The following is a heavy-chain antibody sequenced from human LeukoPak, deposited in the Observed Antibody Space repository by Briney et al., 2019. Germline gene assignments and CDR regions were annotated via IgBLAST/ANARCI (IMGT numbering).Heavy chain of an antibody. CDR1: GFTFSSYE. D-gene: IGHD3-22*01. CDR3: ARAMIGYADDHRGFDI. CDR2: ISSSGSTI. V-gene: IGHV3-48*03. J-gene: IGHJ3*02. Sequence: PGGSLRLSCAASGFTFSSYEMNWVRQAPGKGLEWVSYISSSGSTIYYADSVKGRFTISRDNAKNSLYLQMNSLRAEDTAVYYCARAMIGYADDHRGFDIWGQGTMVTVSS.